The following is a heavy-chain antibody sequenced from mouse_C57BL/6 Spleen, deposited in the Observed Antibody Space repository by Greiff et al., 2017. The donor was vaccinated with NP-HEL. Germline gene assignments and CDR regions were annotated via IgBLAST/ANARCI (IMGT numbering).Heavy chain of an antibody. Sequence: QVQLQQSGAELVRPGASVKLSCKASGYTFTDYYINWVKQRPGQGLEWIARIYPGSGNTYYNEKFKGKATLTAEKSSSTAYMQLSSLTSEDSAVYFCAREIADYYGSDYFDYWGQGTTLTVSS. D-gene: IGHD1-1*01. V-gene: IGHV1-76*01. CDR3: AREIADYYGSDYFDY. CDR1: GYTFTDYY. J-gene: IGHJ2*01. CDR2: IYPGSGNT.